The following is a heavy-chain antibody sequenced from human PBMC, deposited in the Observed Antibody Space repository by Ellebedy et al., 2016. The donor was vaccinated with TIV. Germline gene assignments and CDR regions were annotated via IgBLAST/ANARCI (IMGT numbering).Heavy chain of an antibody. Sequence: GESLKISCAASGFPFHNYWMTWVRQAQGQGLEWVANIKQDGSVKNYVDSVKGRFTISRDNAKSSLWLQMNTLRVEDTAVYYCVTGMDVWGQGTTVTVSS. V-gene: IGHV3-7*01. CDR2: IKQDGSVK. J-gene: IGHJ6*02. CDR1: GFPFHNYW. CDR3: VTGMDV.